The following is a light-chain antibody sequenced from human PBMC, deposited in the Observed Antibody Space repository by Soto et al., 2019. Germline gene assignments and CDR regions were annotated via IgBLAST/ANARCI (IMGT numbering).Light chain of an antibody. CDR2: DAS. V-gene: IGKV3-11*01. Sequence: EIVLTQSPATLSLSPGERATLSCRASQSVSSYLAWYQQKPGQAPRLLIYDASNRATGIPARFSGSGSGTDFTLTISSLEPEDCAVYCCQHRSNWTPYTFGQGTKLEIK. J-gene: IGKJ2*01. CDR3: QHRSNWTPYT. CDR1: QSVSSY.